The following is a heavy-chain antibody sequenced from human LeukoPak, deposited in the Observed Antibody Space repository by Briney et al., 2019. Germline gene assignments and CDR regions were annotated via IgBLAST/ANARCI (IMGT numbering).Heavy chain of an antibody. CDR1: GFTFSSYW. CDR2: INSDGSST. CDR3: ARDSKEVAAAGTLDY. Sequence: GFLRLSCAASGFTFSSYWMHWVRQAPGKGLVWVSRINSDGSSTSYADSVKGRFTISRDNAKNTLYLQMNSLRAEDTAVYYCARDSKEVAAAGTLDYWGQGTLVTVSS. D-gene: IGHD6-13*01. J-gene: IGHJ4*02. V-gene: IGHV3-74*01.